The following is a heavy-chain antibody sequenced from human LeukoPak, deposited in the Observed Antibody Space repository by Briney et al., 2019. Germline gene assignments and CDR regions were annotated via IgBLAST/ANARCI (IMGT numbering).Heavy chain of an antibody. D-gene: IGHD6-13*01. CDR2: IYYSGST. Sequence: SETLSLTCTVSGGSISSYYWSWIRQPPGKGLEWIGYIYYSGSTNYNPSLKSRVTISVDKSKNQFSLKLSSVTAADTAVYYCARDKAKAAGSYYYYYGMDVWGQGTTVTVSS. J-gene: IGHJ6*02. CDR3: ARDKAKAAGSYYYYYGMDV. V-gene: IGHV4-59*12. CDR1: GGSISSYY.